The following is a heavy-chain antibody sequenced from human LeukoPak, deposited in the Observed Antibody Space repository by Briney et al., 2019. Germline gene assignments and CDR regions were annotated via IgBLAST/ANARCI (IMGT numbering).Heavy chain of an antibody. V-gene: IGHV3-30*02. CDR1: GFTFSSYG. D-gene: IGHD3-16*02. Sequence: GGSLRLSCAASGFTFSSYGMHWVRQAPGKGLEWVAFIRYDESNKDYADSVKGRFTISRDNAKNSLYLQMNSLRAEDTAVYYCARSTDYDYVWGSYRYTGSFDYWGQGTLVTVSS. J-gene: IGHJ4*02. CDR2: IRYDESNK. CDR3: ARSTDYDYVWGSYRYTGSFDY.